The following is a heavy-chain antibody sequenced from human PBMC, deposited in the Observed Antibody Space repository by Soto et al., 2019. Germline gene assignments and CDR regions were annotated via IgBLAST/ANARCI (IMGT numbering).Heavy chain of an antibody. CDR1: GYSFTSYW. CDR2: IDPSDSYT. CDR3: ARHDYDFWSGPGKTNWFDP. D-gene: IGHD3-3*01. J-gene: IGHJ5*02. V-gene: IGHV5-10-1*01. Sequence: GESLKISCKGSGYSFTSYWISCVRQMPGKGLELMGRIDPSDSYTNYSPSFKGHVTISADKSISTAYLQWSSLKTSDTAMYYCARHDYDFWSGPGKTNWFDPWGQGTLVTVSS.